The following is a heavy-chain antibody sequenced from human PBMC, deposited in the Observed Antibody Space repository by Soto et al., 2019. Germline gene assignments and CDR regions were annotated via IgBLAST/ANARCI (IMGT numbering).Heavy chain of an antibody. J-gene: IGHJ4*02. CDR1: GFTFSSYG. V-gene: IGHV3-30*18. Sequence: QVQLVESGGGVVQPGRSLRLSCAASGFTFSSYGMHWVRQAPGKGLEWVAVISYDGSNKYYADSVKGRFTISRDNSKNTLYLQMYSLRAEDTAVYYCAKGDYYDSSSPGYWGQGTLVTVSS. CDR2: ISYDGSNK. CDR3: AKGDYYDSSSPGY. D-gene: IGHD3-22*01.